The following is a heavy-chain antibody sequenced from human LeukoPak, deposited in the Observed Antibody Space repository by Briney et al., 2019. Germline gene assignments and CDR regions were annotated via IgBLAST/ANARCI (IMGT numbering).Heavy chain of an antibody. CDR3: ARDGGHHEDYYYYYYMDV. J-gene: IGHJ6*03. D-gene: IGHD2-15*01. V-gene: IGHV1-18*01. Sequence: ASVKVSCKASGYTFTSYGISWVRQAPGQGLEWMGWISAYNGNTNYAQKLQGRVTMTTDTSTSTAYMELRSLRSDDTAVYYCARDGGHHEDYYYYYYMDVWGKGTTVTVSS. CDR1: GYTFTSYG. CDR2: ISAYNGNT.